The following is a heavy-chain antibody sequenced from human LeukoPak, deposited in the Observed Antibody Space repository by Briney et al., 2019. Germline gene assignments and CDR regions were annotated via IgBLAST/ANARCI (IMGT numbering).Heavy chain of an antibody. CDR1: GFTFNNYA. V-gene: IGHV3-21*01. Sequence: GGSLRLSCAASGFTFNNYAMSWVRQAPGKGPEWVSSITSSSSYMYFADSVKGRFTISRDNAKNSLSLQMNSLRAEDTAVYYCARGYKSDFDYWGQGTLVTVSS. CDR2: ITSSSSYM. CDR3: ARGYKSDFDY. J-gene: IGHJ4*02. D-gene: IGHD1-14*01.